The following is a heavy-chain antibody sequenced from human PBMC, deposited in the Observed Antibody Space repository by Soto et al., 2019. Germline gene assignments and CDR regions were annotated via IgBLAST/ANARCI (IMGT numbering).Heavy chain of an antibody. CDR2: IYYGGNT. Sequence: SETLSLTCTVSGDSITTSSYYWAWIRQPPGKGLEWIGSIYYGGNTYYNPSLKGRVTISVDTSKSQFSLKLSSVTAADTAVYYSERRGDRGPHGSGAGSRGCSCGLEVWGQGTTVTVSS. CDR3: ERRGDRGPHGSGAGSRGCSCGLEV. CDR1: GDSITTSSYY. J-gene: IGHJ6*02. D-gene: IGHD3-10*01. V-gene: IGHV4-39*01.